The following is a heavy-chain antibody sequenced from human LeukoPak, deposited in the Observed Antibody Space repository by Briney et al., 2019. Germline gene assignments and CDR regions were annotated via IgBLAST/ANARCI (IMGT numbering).Heavy chain of an antibody. CDR3: TRDYSDYYYYYGMDV. CDR2: ICYSGST. Sequence: SETLSLTCTVSGGSISSGDYYWSWIRQPPGKGLEWIGYICYSGSTYYNPSLKSRVTISVDTSKNQFSLKLSSVTAADTAVYYCTRDYSDYYYYYGMDVWGQGTTVTVSS. CDR1: GGSISSGDYY. V-gene: IGHV4-30-4*01. J-gene: IGHJ6*02. D-gene: IGHD2-21*01.